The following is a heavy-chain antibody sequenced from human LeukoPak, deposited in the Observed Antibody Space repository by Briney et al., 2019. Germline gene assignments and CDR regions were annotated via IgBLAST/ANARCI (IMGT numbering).Heavy chain of an antibody. J-gene: IGHJ4*02. CDR3: ASFGGGATFVY. CDR1: GGSFSGYY. CDR2: INHSGST. Sequence: KSSETLSLTCAVYGGSFSGYYWSWIRQPPGKGLEWIGEINHSGSTNYNPSRKSRVTMSVDTSKNQFSLKLSSVTAADTAVYYCASFGGGATFVYWGQGTLVTVSS. D-gene: IGHD3-16*01. V-gene: IGHV4-34*01.